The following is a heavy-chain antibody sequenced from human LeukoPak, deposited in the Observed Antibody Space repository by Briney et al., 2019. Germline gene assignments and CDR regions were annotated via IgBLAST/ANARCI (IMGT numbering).Heavy chain of an antibody. Sequence: SVKVSCKASGRTFSSYAISWVRQAPGQGLEWMGGIIPIFGTANYAQKFQGRVTIITDESTSTAYMELSSLRSEDTAVYYCAREPSKYSSSSADYWGQGTLVTVSS. J-gene: IGHJ4*02. CDR1: GRTFSSYA. CDR3: AREPSKYSSSSADY. V-gene: IGHV1-69*05. D-gene: IGHD6-6*01. CDR2: IIPIFGTA.